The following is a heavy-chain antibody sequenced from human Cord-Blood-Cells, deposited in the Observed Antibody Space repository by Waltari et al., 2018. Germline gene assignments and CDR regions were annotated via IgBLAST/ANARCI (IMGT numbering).Heavy chain of an antibody. CDR1: GYTFPGYY. CDR2: INPNSGGT. J-gene: IGHJ3*02. Sequence: QVQLVQSGAEVKKTGASVKVSCKASGYTFPGYYMHWVRQAPGQGLEWMGWINPNSGGTNYAQKFQGRVTMTRDTSISTAYMELSRLRSDDTAVYYCAFGGPMVRGALYAFDIWGQGTMVTVSS. D-gene: IGHD3-10*01. CDR3: AFGGPMVRGALYAFDI. V-gene: IGHV1-2*02.